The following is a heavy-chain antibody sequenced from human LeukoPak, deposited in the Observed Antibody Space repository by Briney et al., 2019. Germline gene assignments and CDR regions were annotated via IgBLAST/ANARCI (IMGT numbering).Heavy chain of an antibody. CDR2: INPNSGGT. Sequence: ASVKVSCKASGYTFTGYYTHWVRQAPGQGLEWMGWINPNSGGTNYAQKFQGRVTMTTDTSTSTAYMELRSLRSDDTAVYYCARDCSGGSRYYDYWGQGTLVTVSS. J-gene: IGHJ4*02. CDR1: GYTFTGYY. CDR3: ARDCSGGSRYYDY. V-gene: IGHV1-2*02. D-gene: IGHD2-15*01.